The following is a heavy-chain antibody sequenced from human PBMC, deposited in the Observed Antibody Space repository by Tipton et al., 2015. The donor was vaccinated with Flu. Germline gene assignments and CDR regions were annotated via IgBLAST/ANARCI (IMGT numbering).Heavy chain of an antibody. CDR2: ISSNGDNT. Sequence: SLRLSCAASGFTFSSYAMHWVRQAPGMGLEFVSAISSNGDNTYYANSVKGRFTISRDNSKNTLYLQMGSLRTEDMAVYYCSRGDSSGSILDPWGQGTLVTVSS. CDR3: SRGDSSGSILDP. J-gene: IGHJ5*02. CDR1: GFTFSSYA. D-gene: IGHD3-22*01. V-gene: IGHV3-64*01.